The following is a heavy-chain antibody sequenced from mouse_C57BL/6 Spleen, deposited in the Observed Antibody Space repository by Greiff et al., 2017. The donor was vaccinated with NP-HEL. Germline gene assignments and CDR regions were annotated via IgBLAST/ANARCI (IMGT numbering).Heavy chain of an antibody. Sequence: QVQLQQPGAELVMPGASVKLSCKASGYTFTSYWMHWVKQRPGQGLEWIGEIDPSDSYTNYNQKFKGKSTLTVDKSSRTAYMQLSILTSEDSAVYYCARGTDYYGSSYYAMDYWGQGTSVTVSS. CDR2: IDPSDSYT. V-gene: IGHV1-69*01. CDR1: GYTFTSYW. J-gene: IGHJ4*01. CDR3: ARGTDYYGSSYYAMDY. D-gene: IGHD1-1*01.